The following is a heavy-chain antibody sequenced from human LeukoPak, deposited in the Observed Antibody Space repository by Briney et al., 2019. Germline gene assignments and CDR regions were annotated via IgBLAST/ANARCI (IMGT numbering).Heavy chain of an antibody. Sequence: GGSLKLPCAASGFTFDDYAMHWFRKAPGKGLEWASGISWNSGSIGYADSVKGRFTISRDNAKNSLYLQMNSLRAEDTALYYCAKAAMIVVASWFDPWGQGTLVTVSS. D-gene: IGHD3-22*01. V-gene: IGHV3-9*01. CDR2: ISWNSGSI. J-gene: IGHJ5*02. CDR1: GFTFDDYA. CDR3: AKAAMIVVASWFDP.